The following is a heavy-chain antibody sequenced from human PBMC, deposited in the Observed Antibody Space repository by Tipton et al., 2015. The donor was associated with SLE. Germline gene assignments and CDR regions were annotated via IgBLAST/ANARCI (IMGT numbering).Heavy chain of an antibody. CDR3: ARDLPIYPFDY. D-gene: IGHD5/OR15-5a*01. CDR2: IIWNSGII. Sequence: SLRLSCAASGFTFEEYAMHWVRQAPGKGLEWVSGIIWNSGIIKYANSVKGRFAISRDNSKNTLYLQMNSLRVEDTAVYYCARDLPIYPFDYWGQGTLVTVSS. CDR1: GFTFEEYA. V-gene: IGHV3-9*01. J-gene: IGHJ4*02.